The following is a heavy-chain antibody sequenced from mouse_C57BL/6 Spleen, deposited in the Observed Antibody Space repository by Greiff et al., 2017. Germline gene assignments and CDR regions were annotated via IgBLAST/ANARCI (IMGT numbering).Heavy chain of an antibody. D-gene: IGHD1-1*01. CDR3: ARGGLLRTYWYFDV. CDR1: GYTFTSYW. J-gene: IGHJ1*03. V-gene: IGHV1-72*01. CDR2: IDPNSGGT. Sequence: QVQLQQSGAELVKPGASVTLSCKASGYTFTSYWMHWVKQRPGRGLEWIGRIDPNSGGTKYNEKFKSKATLTVDKPSSTAYMQLSSLTSEDSAVYYCARGGLLRTYWYFDVWGTGTTVTVSS.